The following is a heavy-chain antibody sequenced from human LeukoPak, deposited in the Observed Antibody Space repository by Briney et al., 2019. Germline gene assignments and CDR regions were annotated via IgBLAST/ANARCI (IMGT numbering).Heavy chain of an antibody. CDR1: GYSFTSYW. CDR2: IYSDDSDT. J-gene: IGHJ3*02. V-gene: IGHV5-51*01. D-gene: IGHD1-26*01. CDR3: ARPFSGSYYSGGFDI. Sequence: GESLKISCKASGYSFTSYWIAWVRQMPGKGLESMGIIYSDDSDTKYSPSFQGQVTISADKSISTAYLQWSSLKASDTAMYYCARPFSGSYYSGGFDIWGQGTMVTVSS.